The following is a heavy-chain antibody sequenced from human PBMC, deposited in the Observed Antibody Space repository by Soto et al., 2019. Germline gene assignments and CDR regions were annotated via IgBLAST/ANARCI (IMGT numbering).Heavy chain of an antibody. CDR2: ISAYNGNT. CDR1: GYTFTSYG. Sequence: ASVKVSCKASGYTFTSYGISWVRQAPGQGLEWMGWISAYNGNTNYAQKLQGRVTITRDTSTSTAYMELSSLRSEDTAVYYCASPLRPYSSSWDFDYWGQGTLVTVSS. CDR3: ASPLRPYSSSWDFDY. D-gene: IGHD6-13*01. J-gene: IGHJ4*02. V-gene: IGHV1-18*01.